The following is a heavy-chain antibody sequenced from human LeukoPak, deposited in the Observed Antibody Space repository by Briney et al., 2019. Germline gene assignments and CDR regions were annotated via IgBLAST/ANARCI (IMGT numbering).Heavy chain of an antibody. V-gene: IGHV4-4*07. CDR1: GGSISSYY. J-gene: IGHJ3*02. Sequence: SETLSLTCSVSGGSISSYYWSWIRQPAGKGLEWIGRIYTSGSTNYNPSLKSRVTISVDTSKNQFSLKLSSVTAADTAVYYCARGTRSSWYTAFDIWGQGTMVTVSS. CDR2: IYTSGST. CDR3: ARGTRSSWYTAFDI. D-gene: IGHD6-13*01.